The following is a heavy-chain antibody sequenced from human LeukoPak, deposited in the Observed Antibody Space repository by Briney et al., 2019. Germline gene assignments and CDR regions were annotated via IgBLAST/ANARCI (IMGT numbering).Heavy chain of an antibody. D-gene: IGHD3-22*01. CDR3: ARGVYLTYYYDSSGYYGY. V-gene: IGHV3-53*01. Sequence: GESLRLSCAASGFTVSSNYMSWVRQAPGKGLEWVSVIYSGGSTYYADSVKGRFTISRDNSKNTLYLQMNSLRAEDTAVYYCARGVYLTYYYDSSGYYGYWGQGTLVTVSS. CDR1: GFTVSSNY. CDR2: IYSGGST. J-gene: IGHJ4*02.